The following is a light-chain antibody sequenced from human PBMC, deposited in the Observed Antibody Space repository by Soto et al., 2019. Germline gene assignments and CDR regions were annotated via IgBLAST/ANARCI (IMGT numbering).Light chain of an antibody. CDR1: QSISSY. V-gene: IGKV1-39*01. Sequence: DIQMTQSPSFLSASVGDRVTITCRASQSISSYLNWYQQNPGKPPKLLIYAASTLQSGVPSRFSGSGSGTDFTLTISSLQPEDFATYYCQQSYINTWTFGQGTKVEIK. J-gene: IGKJ1*01. CDR2: AAS. CDR3: QQSYINTWT.